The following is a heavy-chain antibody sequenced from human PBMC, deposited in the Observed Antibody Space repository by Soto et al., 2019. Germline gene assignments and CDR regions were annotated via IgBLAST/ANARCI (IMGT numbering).Heavy chain of an antibody. J-gene: IGHJ5*02. CDR3: ARDRGPSSGYYPYWFDP. V-gene: IGHV1-69*12. D-gene: IGHD3-22*01. CDR1: GGTFSSYA. CDR2: IIPIFGKA. Sequence: QVQLVQSGAEVKKPGSSVKVSCKASGGTFSSYAITWVRQAPGQGLEWMGGIIPIFGKANYAQKFQGRVTIHADESTSPACMELSSLRSEDTAVYYCARDRGPSSGYYPYWFDPWGQGTLVTVSS.